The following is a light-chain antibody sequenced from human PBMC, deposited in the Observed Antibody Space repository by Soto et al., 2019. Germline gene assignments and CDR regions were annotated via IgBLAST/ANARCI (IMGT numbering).Light chain of an antibody. J-gene: IGKJ2*01. V-gene: IGKV3-11*01. CDR1: QSVRSY. CDR2: DAS. Sequence: EIVLTQSPATLSLSPGERATLSCRASQSVRSYLAWYQQKPGQAPRLRIYDASNRATGIPARFSGSGSGTDFTLTISSLEPEDFAVYYCQQRSNWPPYTFGQGTKLEIK. CDR3: QQRSNWPPYT.